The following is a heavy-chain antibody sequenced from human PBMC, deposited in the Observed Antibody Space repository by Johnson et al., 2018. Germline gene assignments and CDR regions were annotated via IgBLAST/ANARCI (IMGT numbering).Heavy chain of an antibody. V-gene: IGHV3-74*01. CDR2: INSDGSST. Sequence: VQLQESGGGLVQPGGSLRLSCAASGFTFSSYWMHWVRQAPGKGLVWVSRINSDGSSTSYADSVKGPFTISRDNSKNTRYLQMNSLRAEDTAVDYCAREFERGGSAYEYFQHWGQGTLVTVSS. D-gene: IGHD1-26*01. CDR3: AREFERGGSAYEYFQH. CDR1: GFTFSSYW. J-gene: IGHJ1*01.